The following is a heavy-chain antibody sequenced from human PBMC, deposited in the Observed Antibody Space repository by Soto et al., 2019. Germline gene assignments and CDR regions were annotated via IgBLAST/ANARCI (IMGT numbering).Heavy chain of an antibody. V-gene: IGHV1-69*13. Sequence: GASVKVSCKASGGTFSSYAISWVRQAPGQGLEWMGGIIPIFGTANYAQKFQGRVTITADESTSTAYMELSSLRSEDTAVYYCARNLQTITIFGVTTDYYYYGMDVWGQGTTVTVSS. J-gene: IGHJ6*02. CDR1: GGTFSSYA. CDR3: ARNLQTITIFGVTTDYYYYGMDV. D-gene: IGHD3-3*01. CDR2: IIPIFGTA.